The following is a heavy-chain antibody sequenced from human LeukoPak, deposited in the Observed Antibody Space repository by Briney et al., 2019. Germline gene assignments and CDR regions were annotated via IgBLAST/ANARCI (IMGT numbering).Heavy chain of an antibody. CDR3: ARSSGGLYYYVSSGYYSHFDY. Sequence: GASVKVSCKASGYTFTGYYMHWVRQAPGQGLEWMGRINPNSGGTNYAQKFQGRVTMTRDTSISTAYMELSRLRSDDTAVYYCARSSGGLYYYVSSGYYSHFDYWGQGTLVTVSS. CDR2: INPNSGGT. V-gene: IGHV1-2*06. J-gene: IGHJ4*02. CDR1: GYTFTGYY. D-gene: IGHD3-22*01.